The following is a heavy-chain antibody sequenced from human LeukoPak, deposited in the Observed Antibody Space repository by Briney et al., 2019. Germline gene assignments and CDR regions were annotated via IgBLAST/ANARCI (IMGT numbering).Heavy chain of an antibody. D-gene: IGHD3-3*02. CDR1: GFTVSSNY. Sequence: GGSLRLSCAASGFTVSSNYMSWVRQAPGKGLEWVSVIYSGGSTYYADSVKGRFTISRDNSKNTLYLQMNSLRAEDTAVYYCVREISRTGAFDIWGQGTMVTVSS. J-gene: IGHJ3*02. CDR3: VREISRTGAFDI. CDR2: IYSGGST. V-gene: IGHV3-53*05.